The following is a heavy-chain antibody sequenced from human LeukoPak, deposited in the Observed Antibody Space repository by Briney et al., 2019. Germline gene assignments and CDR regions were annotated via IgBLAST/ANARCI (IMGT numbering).Heavy chain of an antibody. Sequence: ATVTASCKASGDSSRTNAIVWIRQAPGQRLEWMGWNSAGSGNTKLSQKFQDRLSITRDTAASTVYMDLSSLRSGDTAVYYCARESIAAAPRGVYYMDVWGKGTTVTVSS. CDR2: NSAGSGNT. J-gene: IGHJ6*03. V-gene: IGHV1-3*01. CDR3: ARESIAAAPRGVYYMDV. CDR1: GDSSRTNA. D-gene: IGHD6-13*01.